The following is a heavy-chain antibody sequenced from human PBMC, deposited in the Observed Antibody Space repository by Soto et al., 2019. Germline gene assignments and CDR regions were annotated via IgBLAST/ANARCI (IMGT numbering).Heavy chain of an antibody. Sequence: SETLSLTCAVSGDSINSRYYFWDWIRQPPGKGLDWVGSIYYSGSTHYNPSLESRVTISIDTSKNHFSLELSSVTAADTAVYYCARRGTSSWYDSWGQGTLVTVSS. CDR3: ARRGTSSWYDS. J-gene: IGHJ5*01. CDR2: IYYSGST. CDR1: GDSINSRYYF. V-gene: IGHV4-39*02. D-gene: IGHD2-2*01.